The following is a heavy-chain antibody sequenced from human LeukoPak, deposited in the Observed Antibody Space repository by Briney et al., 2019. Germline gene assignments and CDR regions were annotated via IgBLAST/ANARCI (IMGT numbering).Heavy chain of an antibody. D-gene: IGHD5-18*01. V-gene: IGHV4-59*12. Sequence: SETLSLTCTVSGGSLSSYYWSWIRQPPGKGLEWIGSIYYSGSTYYNPSLKSRVTISVDTSKNQFSLKLSSVTAADTAVYYCARLLRGYSYGYFDYWGQGTLVTVSS. CDR2: IYYSGST. CDR3: ARLLRGYSYGYFDY. CDR1: GGSLSSYY. J-gene: IGHJ4*02.